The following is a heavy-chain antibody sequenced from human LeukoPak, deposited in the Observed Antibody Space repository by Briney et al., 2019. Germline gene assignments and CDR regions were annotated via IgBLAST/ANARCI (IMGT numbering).Heavy chain of an antibody. CDR1: GFTFSSYA. CDR2: IIPIFGTA. Sequence: PGGSLRLSCAASGFTFSSYAISWVRQAPGQGLEWMGGIIPIFGTANYAQKFQGRVTITADESTSTAYMELSSLRSEDTAVYYCASHYDPFLQNWGQGTLVTVSS. J-gene: IGHJ4*02. D-gene: IGHD3-16*01. V-gene: IGHV1-69*01. CDR3: ASHYDPFLQN.